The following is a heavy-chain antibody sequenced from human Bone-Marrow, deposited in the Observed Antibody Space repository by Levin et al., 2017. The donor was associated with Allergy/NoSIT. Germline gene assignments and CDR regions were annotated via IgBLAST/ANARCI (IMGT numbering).Heavy chain of an antibody. V-gene: IGHV3-53*01. CDR2: IYSGGST. CDR1: GFTVSSNY. J-gene: IGHJ4*02. CDR3: ASWGRGGYDILTGYPHY. Sequence: GGSLRLSCAASGFTVSSNYMSWVRQAPGKGLEWVSVIYSGGSTYYADSVKGRFTISRDNSKNTLYLQMNSLRAEDTAVYYCASWGRGGYDILTGYPHYWGQGTLVTVSS. D-gene: IGHD3-9*01.